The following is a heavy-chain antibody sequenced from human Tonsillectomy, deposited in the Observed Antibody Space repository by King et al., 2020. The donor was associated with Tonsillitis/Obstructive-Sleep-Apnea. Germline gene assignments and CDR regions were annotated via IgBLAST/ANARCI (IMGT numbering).Heavy chain of an antibody. CDR1: GFSLSTSGVG. Sequence: FTLKESGPTLVKPTQTLTLTCTFSGFSLSTSGVGVGWIRQPPGKALEWLALIYWYDDKRYSPSLKSRLTITKDTSKNQVVLTMTNMDPVDTATYYCAHVPVVPAATNYFDYWGQGTLVTVSS. CDR3: AHVPVVPAATNYFDY. D-gene: IGHD2-2*01. CDR2: IYWYDDK. J-gene: IGHJ4*02. V-gene: IGHV2-5*01.